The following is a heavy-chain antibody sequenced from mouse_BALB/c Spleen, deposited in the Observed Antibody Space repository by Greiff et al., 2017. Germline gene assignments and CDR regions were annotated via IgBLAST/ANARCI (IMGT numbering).Heavy chain of an antibody. CDR2: IAPGSGST. V-gene: IGHV1S41*01. CDR3: ARTAFDY. CDR1: GYIFTSYW. Sequence: ELVRPGASVKLSCKTSGYIFTSYWINWIKQRPGQGLEWIGRIAPGSGSTYYNEMFKGKATLTVDTSSSTAYIQLSSLSSEDSAVYFCARTAFDYWGQGTTLTVSS. J-gene: IGHJ2*01.